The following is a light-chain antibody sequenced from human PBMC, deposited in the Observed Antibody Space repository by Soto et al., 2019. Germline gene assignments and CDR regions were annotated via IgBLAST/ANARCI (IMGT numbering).Light chain of an antibody. V-gene: IGLV1-40*01. CDR1: SYNIGAGYD. CDR2: GNS. J-gene: IGLJ2*01. Sequence: QSVLTQPPSVSGAPGQRVTISCTGSSYNIGAGYDVHWYQQLPGTAPKLLIYGNSNLPSGVPDRFFGSNSGASDSLAITGLQAEDDADYYCQSYDSSLSVVFGGGTQLTVL. CDR3: QSYDSSLSVV.